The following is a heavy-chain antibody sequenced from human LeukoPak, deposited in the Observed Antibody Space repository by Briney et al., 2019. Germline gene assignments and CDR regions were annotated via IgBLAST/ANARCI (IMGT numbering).Heavy chain of an antibody. J-gene: IGHJ4*02. V-gene: IGHV3-30*02. CDR3: AKDGIMATVTTGYCDF. Sequence: RAGGSLRLYCAASGFTFNTYGMHWVRQAPGKGLEWVTFIRYDGSTKYYADSVKGRFTISRDNSKNMLYLHMNSLRPEDTAVYYCAKDGIMATVTTGYCDFWGQGTLVTVSS. D-gene: IGHD4-11*01. CDR2: IRYDGSTK. CDR1: GFTFNTYG.